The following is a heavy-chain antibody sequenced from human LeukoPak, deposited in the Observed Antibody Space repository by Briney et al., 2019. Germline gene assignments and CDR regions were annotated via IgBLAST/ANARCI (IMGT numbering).Heavy chain of an antibody. CDR1: GYTLTELS. CDR3: ATMNWGYPTDDY. Sequence: ASVKVSCKVSGYTLTELSMHWVRQAPGKGLEWMGGFDPEDGGTIYAQKFQGRVTMTEDTSTDTAYMELSSLRSEDTAVYYCATMNWGYPTDDYWGQGTLVTVSS. V-gene: IGHV1-24*01. J-gene: IGHJ4*02. D-gene: IGHD7-27*01. CDR2: FDPEDGGT.